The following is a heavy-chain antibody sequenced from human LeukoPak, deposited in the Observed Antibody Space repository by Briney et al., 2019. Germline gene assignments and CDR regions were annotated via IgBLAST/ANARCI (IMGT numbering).Heavy chain of an antibody. D-gene: IGHD2-2*01. CDR1: GYSISSGFY. V-gene: IGHV4-38-2*01. CDR2: IYHSGST. CDR3: ARSNRPLPGATVSWYFDY. Sequence: NPSETLSLTCAVSGYSISSGFYWGWIRQPPGKGLEWIGSIYHSGSTYYSPSLKSRVTISVDTSKNQFSLKVRSVTAADTAIYYCARSNRPLPGATVSWYFDYWGQGALVTISS. J-gene: IGHJ4*02.